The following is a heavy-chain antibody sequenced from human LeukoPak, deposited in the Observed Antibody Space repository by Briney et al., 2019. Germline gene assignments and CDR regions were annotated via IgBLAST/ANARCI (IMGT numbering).Heavy chain of an antibody. D-gene: IGHD5-18*01. J-gene: IGHJ3*02. CDR3: ARSHLWPSGTFDI. CDR1: GASLSGYY. V-gene: IGHV4-34*01. Sequence: SETLSLTCAVSGASLSGYYWSWISQSPGKGLEWIGEINHGGFTNYNPSLKSRVTISVDTSRNRIALRLSSLTAADTAVYFCARSHLWPSGTFDIWGQGTVVAVSS. CDR2: INHGGFT.